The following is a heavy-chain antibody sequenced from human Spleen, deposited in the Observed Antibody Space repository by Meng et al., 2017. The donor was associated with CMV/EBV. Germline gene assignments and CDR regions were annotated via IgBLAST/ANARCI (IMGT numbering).Heavy chain of an antibody. J-gene: IGHJ4*02. D-gene: IGHD6-19*01. CDR2: TDHRGRT. CDR3: VAEADY. CDR1: NGPLSDFS. V-gene: IGHV4-34*01. Sequence: QTLSLTCGVSNGPLSDFSWTWIRQLPNKGLEWIGQTDHRGRTKYNPSLMSRVAISIDTSKSQFSLRLTSVTAADTAVYYCVAEADYWGQGTQVTVSS.